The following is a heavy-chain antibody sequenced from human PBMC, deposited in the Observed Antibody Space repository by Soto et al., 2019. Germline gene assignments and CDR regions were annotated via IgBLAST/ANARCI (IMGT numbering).Heavy chain of an antibody. CDR1: GYTFTSHG. CDR2: ISPYNGDT. J-gene: IGHJ6*03. V-gene: IGHV1-18*01. Sequence: QVQLVQSGAEVKKPGASVKVSCKTSGYTFTSHGISWVRQAPGQALEWMGWISPYNGDTNYAQKLEGRVSATTDSFTGTVSKGLRSLRSEHTVVYYCARMVRGSTVGCYYYIDVWGNGPGVTVSS. D-gene: IGHD3-10*01. CDR3: ARMVRGSTVGCYYYIDV.